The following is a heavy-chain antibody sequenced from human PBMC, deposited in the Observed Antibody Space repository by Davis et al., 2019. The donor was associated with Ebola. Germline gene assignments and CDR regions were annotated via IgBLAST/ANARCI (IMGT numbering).Heavy chain of an antibody. Sequence: ASVTVSCKASGYTFTSYGISWVRQAPGQGLEWMGWISAYNGNTNYAQKLQGRVTMTTDTSTSTAYMELRSLRSDDTAVYYCARGRPFGRPHSNGWSDYWGQGTLVTVSS. V-gene: IGHV1-18*01. J-gene: IGHJ4*02. CDR3: ARGRPFGRPHSNGWSDY. CDR2: ISAYNGNT. D-gene: IGHD6-19*01. CDR1: GYTFTSYG.